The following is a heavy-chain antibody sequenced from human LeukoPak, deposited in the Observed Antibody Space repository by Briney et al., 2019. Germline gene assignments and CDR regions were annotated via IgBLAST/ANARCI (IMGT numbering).Heavy chain of an antibody. CDR3: AELHYYDSSGYFEYFQH. CDR2: IYYSGST. Sequence: SETLSLTCTVSGGPISSSSYYWGWIRQPPGKGLEWIGSIYYSGSTYYNPSLKSRVTISVDTSKNQFSLKLSSVTAADTAVYYCAELHYYDSSGYFEYFQHWGQGTLVTVSS. CDR1: GGPISSSSYY. D-gene: IGHD3-22*01. V-gene: IGHV4-39*01. J-gene: IGHJ1*01.